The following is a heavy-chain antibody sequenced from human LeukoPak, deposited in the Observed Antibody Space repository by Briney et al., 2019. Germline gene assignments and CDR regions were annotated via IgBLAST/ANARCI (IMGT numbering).Heavy chain of an antibody. V-gene: IGHV3-66*01. CDR3: AKVQEMAWFDY. CDR2: IYSGGST. D-gene: IGHD5-24*01. J-gene: IGHJ4*02. CDR1: GFTVSSNY. Sequence: GGSLRLSCAASGFTVSSNYMSWVRQAPGKGLEWVSVIYSGGSTYYADSVKGRFTISRDNSKNTLYLQMNSLRAEDTAVYYCAKVQEMAWFDYWGQGTLVTLSS.